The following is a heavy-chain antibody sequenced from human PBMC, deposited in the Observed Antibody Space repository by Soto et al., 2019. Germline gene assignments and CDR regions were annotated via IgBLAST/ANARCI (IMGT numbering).Heavy chain of an antibody. Sequence: QVQLVQSGAEVKKPWASVKVSCKASGYTFTSYGISWVRQAPGQGLEWMGWISAYNGNTNYAQKLQGRVNMTTDTSTSTAYMELRSLRSDDTAVYYCARGEVVAATFFVEYFQHWGQGTLVTVSS. V-gene: IGHV1-18*01. CDR3: ARGEVVAATFFVEYFQH. CDR2: ISAYNGNT. CDR1: GYTFTSYG. J-gene: IGHJ1*01. D-gene: IGHD2-15*01.